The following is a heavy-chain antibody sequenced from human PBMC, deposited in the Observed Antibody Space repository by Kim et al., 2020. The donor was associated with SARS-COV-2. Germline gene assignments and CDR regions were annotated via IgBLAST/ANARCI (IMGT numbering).Heavy chain of an antibody. CDR3: AKDLGYIAVAGMSSAFDI. D-gene: IGHD6-13*01. V-gene: IGHV3-30*18. J-gene: IGHJ3*02. Sequence: GGSLRLSCTATGFTFSSYGMHWVRQAPGKGLECVAVISYDGSNKYYADSVKGRFTISRDNSKNTLYLQMNSLRADDTAVYYCAKDLGYIAVAGMSSAFDIWGQGTMVTVSS. CDR2: ISYDGSNK. CDR1: GFTFSSYG.